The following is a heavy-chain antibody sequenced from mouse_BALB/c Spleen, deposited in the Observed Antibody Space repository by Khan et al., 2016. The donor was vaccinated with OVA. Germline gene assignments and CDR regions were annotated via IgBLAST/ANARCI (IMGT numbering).Heavy chain of an antibody. V-gene: IGHV9-3-1*01. CDR1: GYTFTNYG. J-gene: IGHJ1*03. Sequence: QIQLVQSGPELKKPGETVKISCKASGYTFTNYGMNWVKQAPGKGLKWMGWINTYTGEPTYADDFKGRFAFSLETSASTAHLQINNLKNEDTAKYFCARVISYWYFDLWGTETTVTVSS. CDR2: INTYTGEP. CDR3: ARVISYWYFDL.